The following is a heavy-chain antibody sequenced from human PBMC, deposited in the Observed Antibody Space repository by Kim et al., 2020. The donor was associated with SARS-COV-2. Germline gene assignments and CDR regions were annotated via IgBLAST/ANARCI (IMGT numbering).Heavy chain of an antibody. J-gene: IGHJ4*02. V-gene: IGHV3-74*01. CDR2: INSDGSST. D-gene: IGHD6-19*01. Sequence: GGSLRLSCAASGFTFNNYWMHWVRQAPGKGLVWVSRINSDGSSTGYADSVKGRFTISRDNAKNTVYLQMNSLRAEDTAVYYCARALAVAGTGGYYWGQGTLVTVSS. CDR1: GFTFNNYW. CDR3: ARALAVAGTGGYY.